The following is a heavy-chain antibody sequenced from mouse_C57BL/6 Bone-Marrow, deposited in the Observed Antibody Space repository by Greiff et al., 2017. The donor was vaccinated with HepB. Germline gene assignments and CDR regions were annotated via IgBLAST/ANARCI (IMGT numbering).Heavy chain of an antibody. V-gene: IGHV5-17*01. J-gene: IGHJ3*01. Sequence: EVQVVESGGGLVKPGGSLKLSCAASGFTFSDYGMHWVRQAPEKGLEWVAYISSGSSTISRDNAKNTLFLQMTSLRSEDTAMYYCARGYCGFAYWGQGTLVTVSA. CDR2: ISSGSS. D-gene: IGHD1-2*01. CDR3: ARGYCGFAY. CDR1: GFTFSDYG.